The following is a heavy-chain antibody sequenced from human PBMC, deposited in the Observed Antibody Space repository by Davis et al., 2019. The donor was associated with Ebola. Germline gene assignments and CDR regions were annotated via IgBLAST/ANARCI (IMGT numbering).Heavy chain of an antibody. V-gene: IGHV4-59*02. CDR3: ARAGGPYYDSSGYVDY. Sequence: SETLSLTCSVSGGSVTTYYWSWFRQPPGQGLEWIGYIYYGGSTKNNPSLKSRVTVSVDTSKNQFSLKLSSVTAEDKAVYYCARAGGPYYDSSGYVDYWGRGTLVTVSS. D-gene: IGHD3-22*01. CDR1: GGSVTTYY. CDR2: IYYGGST. J-gene: IGHJ4*02.